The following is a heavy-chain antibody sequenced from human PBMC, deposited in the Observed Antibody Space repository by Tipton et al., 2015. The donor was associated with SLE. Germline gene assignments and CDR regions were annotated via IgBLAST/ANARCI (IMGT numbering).Heavy chain of an antibody. J-gene: IGHJ3*02. Sequence: SLRLSCAASGFTFSSYWMHWVRQAPGKGLVWVSRINSDGSSTSYADSVKGRFTISRDNAKNTLYLQMNSLRAEDTAVYYCARGVDYGDLSGAFDIWGQGTMVTVSS. D-gene: IGHD4-17*01. V-gene: IGHV3-74*01. CDR3: ARGVDYGDLSGAFDI. CDR2: INSDGSST. CDR1: GFTFSSYW.